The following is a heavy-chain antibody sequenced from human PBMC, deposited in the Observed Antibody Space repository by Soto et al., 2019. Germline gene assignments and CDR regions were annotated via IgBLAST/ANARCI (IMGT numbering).Heavy chain of an antibody. Sequence: SQTLSLTCAISGDSSSSSSAAWNWIRQSPSRGLEWLGRTYYRSKWYNDYAVSVKSRITINPDTSKNQFSLQLNSVTPEDSAVYYCARFSVAGIGLSYYYYGTDVWGQGTTVTVSS. CDR3: ARFSVAGIGLSYYYYGTDV. J-gene: IGHJ6*02. CDR1: GDSSSSSSAA. D-gene: IGHD6-19*01. V-gene: IGHV6-1*01. CDR2: TYYRSKWYN.